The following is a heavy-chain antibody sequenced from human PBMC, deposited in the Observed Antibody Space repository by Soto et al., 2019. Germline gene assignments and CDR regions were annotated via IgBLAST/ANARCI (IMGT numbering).Heavy chain of an antibody. CDR3: ARDLRVVPYCSSTSCQPWFDP. V-gene: IGHV4-30-4*01. Sequence: LSLTCTVSGGSISSGDYYWSWIRQPPGKGLEWIGYIYYSGSTYYNPSLKSRVTISVDTSKNQFSLKLSSVTAADTAVYYCARDLRVVPYCSSTSCQPWFDPWGQGTLVTVSS. J-gene: IGHJ5*02. CDR1: GGSISSGDYY. CDR2: IYYSGST. D-gene: IGHD2-2*01.